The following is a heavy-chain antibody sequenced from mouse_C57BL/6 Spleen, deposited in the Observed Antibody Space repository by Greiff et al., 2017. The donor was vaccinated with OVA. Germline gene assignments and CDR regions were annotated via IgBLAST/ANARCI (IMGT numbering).Heavy chain of an antibody. Sequence: EVHLVESGGGLVQPGGSLSLSCAASGFTFTDYYMSWVRQPPGKALEWLGFIRNKANGYTSAYSASVKGRFTISRDNSQSILYLQMNALGAEDSATYYCARFPFSYYFDYWGQGTTLTVSS. J-gene: IGHJ2*01. CDR2: IRNKANGYTS. CDR1: GFTFTDYY. CDR3: ARFPFSYYFDY. V-gene: IGHV7-3*01.